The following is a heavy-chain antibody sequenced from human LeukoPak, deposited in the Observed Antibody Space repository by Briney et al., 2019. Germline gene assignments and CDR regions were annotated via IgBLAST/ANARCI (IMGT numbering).Heavy chain of an antibody. CDR3: AKDREGTIADYFDY. J-gene: IGHJ4*02. V-gene: IGHV3-23*01. Sequence: GGSLRLSCAASGLTFRSYAMSWVRQAPGKGLEWVSSISGSGGRTYYADSVKGRFTISRENSKTTLYLQMNSLRGEDTAVYYCAKDREGTIADYFDYWGQGALVTVSS. CDR1: GLTFRSYA. D-gene: IGHD1-14*01. CDR2: ISGSGGRT.